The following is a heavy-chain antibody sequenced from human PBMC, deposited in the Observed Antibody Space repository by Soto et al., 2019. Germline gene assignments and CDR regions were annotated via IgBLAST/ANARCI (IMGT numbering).Heavy chain of an antibody. D-gene: IGHD6-13*01. Sequence: GASVKVSCKASGYTFTGYYMHWVRQAPGQGLEWMGWINPNSGGTNYAQKFQGWVTMTRDTSISTAYMELSRLRSDDTAVYYCARDEVAAAGTSHCYYYYGMDVWGQGTTVTVSS. CDR1: GYTFTGYY. CDR3: ARDEVAAAGTSHCYYYYGMDV. V-gene: IGHV1-2*04. CDR2: INPNSGGT. J-gene: IGHJ6*02.